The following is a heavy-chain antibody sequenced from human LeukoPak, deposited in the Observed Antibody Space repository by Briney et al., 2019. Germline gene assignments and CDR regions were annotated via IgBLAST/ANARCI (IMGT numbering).Heavy chain of an antibody. J-gene: IGHJ5*02. D-gene: IGHD3-10*01. CDR2: IYSSGSI. CDR3: VRDLGFGPMVRGVISP. Sequence: PSETLSLTCTVSGGSMSNYYWSWIRQPAGKGLEWIGRIYSSGSINYNPSLKSRVTISVDTSKNQFSLKLSSVTAADTAVYYCVRDLGFGPMVRGVISPWGEGTLVTVSS. V-gene: IGHV4-4*07. CDR1: GGSMSNYY.